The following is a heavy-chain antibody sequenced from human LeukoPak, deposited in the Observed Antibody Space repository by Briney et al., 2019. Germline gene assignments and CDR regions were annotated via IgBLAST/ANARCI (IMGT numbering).Heavy chain of an antibody. CDR1: GGTFSSYA. CDR2: IIPIFGTA. V-gene: IGHV1-69*13. CDR3: ARTSLDTAMVFWFDP. D-gene: IGHD5-18*01. Sequence: ASVKVSYKASGGTFSSYAISWVRQAPGQGLEWMGGIIPIFGTANYAQKFQGRVTITADESTSTAYMELSSLRSEDTAVYYCARTSLDTAMVFWFDPWGQGTLVTVSS. J-gene: IGHJ5*02.